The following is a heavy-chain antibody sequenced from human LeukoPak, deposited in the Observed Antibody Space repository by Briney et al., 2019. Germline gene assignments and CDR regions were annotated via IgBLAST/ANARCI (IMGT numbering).Heavy chain of an antibody. V-gene: IGHV1-2*04. CDR2: INPKNGGT. D-gene: IGHD3-10*01. CDR1: GYTFTDYY. J-gene: IGHJ4*02. Sequence: RGASVKVSCKASGYTFTDYYMHWVRQAPGQGLEWMGWINPKNGGTNYVQKFQGWVTMTRGTSISTVYMELNRLTSDDTAVYYCARDNYGSGNDYWGQGTLVTVSS. CDR3: ARDNYGSGNDY.